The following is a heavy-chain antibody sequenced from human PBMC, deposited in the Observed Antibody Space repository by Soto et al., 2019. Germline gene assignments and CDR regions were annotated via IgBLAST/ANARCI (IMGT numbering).Heavy chain of an antibody. CDR1: GYTLTELS. V-gene: IGHV1-24*01. D-gene: IGHD6-19*01. CDR3: ATAVAGTFAFGI. J-gene: IGHJ3*02. Sequence: ASVKVSCKVSGYTLTELSMHWVRQAPGKGLEWMGGFDPEDGETIYAQKFQGRVTMTEDTSTDTAYMELSSLRSEDTAVYYCATAVAGTFAFGIWGQGTMVTVSS. CDR2: FDPEDGET.